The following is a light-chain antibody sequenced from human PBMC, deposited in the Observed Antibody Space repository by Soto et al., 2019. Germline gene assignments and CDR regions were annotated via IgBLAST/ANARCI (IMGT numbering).Light chain of an antibody. CDR3: QQYHTTPYT. Sequence: IVMTQFPDSLTVPLGERATINCKSSQSVLYSSNNKSYLAWYQHKPGQPPKVLIYWASTRESGVPDRFSGSGSGTDFTLTISSLQADDVAVYYCQQYHTTPYTFGQGTKVDIK. J-gene: IGKJ2*01. V-gene: IGKV4-1*01. CDR1: QSVLYSSNNKSY. CDR2: WAS.